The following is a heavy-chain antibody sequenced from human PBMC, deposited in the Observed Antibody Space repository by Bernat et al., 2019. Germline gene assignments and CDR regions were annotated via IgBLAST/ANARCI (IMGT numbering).Heavy chain of an antibody. D-gene: IGHD3/OR15-3a*01. Sequence: EVQLVESGGGLVQPGGSLRLSCAASGFTFSSHNMNWVRQAPGKGLEWVSYISDSSSTIKYADSVKGRFTISRDNAKNSLYLQMNSLRDEDTAVYYCARDPPGLEDFDYWGQDTLVTVSS. V-gene: IGHV3-48*02. J-gene: IGHJ4*02. CDR2: ISDSSSTI. CDR3: ARDPPGLEDFDY. CDR1: GFTFSSHN.